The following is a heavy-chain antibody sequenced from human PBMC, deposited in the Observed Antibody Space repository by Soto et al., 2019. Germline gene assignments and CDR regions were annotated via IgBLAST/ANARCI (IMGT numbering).Heavy chain of an antibody. V-gene: IGHV3-74*01. CDR1: GFTFSRYW. CDR2: INEDGSTI. CDR3: TRDRGGRGGY. J-gene: IGHJ4*02. Sequence: VGSLRLSCAASGFTFSRYWMHWVRQAPGKGLVWVSRINEDGSTINYADSVKGRFTISRDNGKTTLYLEMNSLRAEDTAVYYCTRDRGGRGGYWGQGTLVTVSS. D-gene: IGHD3-16*01.